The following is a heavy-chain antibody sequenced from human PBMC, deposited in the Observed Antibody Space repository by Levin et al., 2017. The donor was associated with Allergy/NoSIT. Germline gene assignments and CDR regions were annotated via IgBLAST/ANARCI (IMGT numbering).Heavy chain of an antibody. CDR2: IWFDGNQK. CDR3: TGDILTGYWSFRY. CDR1: GFTFSDYG. V-gene: IGHV3-33*01. D-gene: IGHD3-9*01. J-gene: IGHJ4*02. Sequence: GGSLRLSCAVSGFTFSDYGMHWVRQAPGKGLEWVAVIWFDGNQKYYADSVKGRFTISRDNSAYTLYLQMNSLRAEDTAVYYCTGDILTGYWSFRYWGQGTLVTVSS.